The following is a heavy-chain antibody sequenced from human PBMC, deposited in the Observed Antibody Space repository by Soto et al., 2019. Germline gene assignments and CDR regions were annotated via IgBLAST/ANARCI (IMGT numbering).Heavy chain of an antibody. CDR2: ISSRSSLI. Sequence: PGGSLTLSCAASGFSSSSHSFNWVRQAPGQGLEWIAYISSRSSLILYAESVRCRFVISKDNALNSLYLQMNSPRDEDTATYYCARERGEYDSGWYIDRWGQGTPVTVSS. CDR3: ARERGEYDSGWYIDR. D-gene: IGHD6-19*01. V-gene: IGHV3-21*06. J-gene: IGHJ5*02. CDR1: GFSSSSHS.